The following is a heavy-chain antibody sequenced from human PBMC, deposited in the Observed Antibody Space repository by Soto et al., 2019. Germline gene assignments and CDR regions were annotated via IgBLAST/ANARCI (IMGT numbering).Heavy chain of an antibody. Sequence: EVQLLESGGDLVQPGGSLRLSCAASGFTFSDYGMSWVRQAPGKGLEWVSSIGGSGTSAYYTDSMRGRFTISRDNSKNTLYLQMNSPRAEDTAVYYCAKLKSAGGSDYWGQGTLVTVSS. D-gene: IGHD6-25*01. J-gene: IGHJ4*02. CDR2: IGGSGTSA. V-gene: IGHV3-23*01. CDR3: AKLKSAGGSDY. CDR1: GFTFSDYG.